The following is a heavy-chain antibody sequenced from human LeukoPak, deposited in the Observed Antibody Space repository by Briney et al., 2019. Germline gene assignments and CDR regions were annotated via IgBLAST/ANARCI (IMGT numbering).Heavy chain of an antibody. CDR2: INHSGST. CDR3: ARRNKYDYVWGSYRPHDAFDI. CDR1: GLTFSRYS. V-gene: IGHV4-34*01. D-gene: IGHD3-16*02. J-gene: IGHJ3*02. Sequence: GSLRLSCAASGLTFSRYSMNWIRQPPGKGLEWIAEINHSGSTNYNPSLKSRVTISVDTSKNQFSLKLISVTAADTAVYYCARRNKYDYVWGSYRPHDAFDIWAKGQWSPSLQ.